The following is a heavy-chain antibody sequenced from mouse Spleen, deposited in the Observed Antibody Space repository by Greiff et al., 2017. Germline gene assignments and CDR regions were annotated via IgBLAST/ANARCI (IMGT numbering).Heavy chain of an antibody. CDR1: GFTFSSFG. Sequence: EVKLVESGGGLVQPGGSRKLSCAASGFTFSSFGMHWVRQAPEKGLEWVAYISSGSSTIYYADTVKGRFTISRDNPKNTLFLQMTSLRSEDTAMYYCARKEGYGSSYVDAMDYWGQGTSVTVSS. D-gene: IGHD1-1*01. CDR3: ARKEGYGSSYVDAMDY. V-gene: IGHV5-17*02. J-gene: IGHJ4*01. CDR2: ISSGSSTI.